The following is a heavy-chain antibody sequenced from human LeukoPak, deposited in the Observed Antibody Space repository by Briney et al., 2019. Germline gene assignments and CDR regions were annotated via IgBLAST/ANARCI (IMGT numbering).Heavy chain of an antibody. J-gene: IGHJ4*02. CDR2: ISYDGSNK. CDR1: GFTFSSYA. Sequence: GRSLRLSCAASGFTFSSYAMHWVRQAPGKGLEWVAVISYDGSNKYYADSVKGRFTISRDNSKNTLYLQMNSLRAEDTAVYYCARGGYYYDSSGASQFDYWGQGTLVTVSS. D-gene: IGHD3-22*01. V-gene: IGHV3-30*04. CDR3: ARGGYYYDSSGASQFDY.